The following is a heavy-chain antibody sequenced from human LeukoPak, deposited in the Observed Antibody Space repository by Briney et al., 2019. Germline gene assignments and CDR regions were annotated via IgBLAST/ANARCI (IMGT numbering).Heavy chain of an antibody. CDR2: IYYSGST. J-gene: IGHJ4*02. CDR1: VGSISSSSYY. D-gene: IGHD1-14*01. V-gene: IGHV4-39*01. CDR3: ARRPWGEPLPFDY. Sequence: SETLSLTCTVSVGSISSSSYYWGWIRQPPGKGLEWIGSIYYSGSTYYNPSLKSRVTISVDTSKNQFSLKLSSVTAADTAVYYCARRPWGEPLPFDYWGQGTLVTVSS.